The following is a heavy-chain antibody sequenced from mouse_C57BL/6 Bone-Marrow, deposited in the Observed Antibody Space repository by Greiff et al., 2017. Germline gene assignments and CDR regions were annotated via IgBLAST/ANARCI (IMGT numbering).Heavy chain of an antibody. CDR3: ASLRFYAMDD. Sequence: VQLQQSVAELVRPGASVKLSCTASGFTIKNTYMHWVKQRPEQGLEWIGRIDPANGNTKYAPKFQGKATITADTSSNTAYLQLSSLTSEDTAIYYCASLRFYAMDDWGQGTSVTVSS. D-gene: IGHD1-1*01. CDR1: GFTIKNTY. CDR2: IDPANGNT. J-gene: IGHJ4*01. V-gene: IGHV14-3*01.